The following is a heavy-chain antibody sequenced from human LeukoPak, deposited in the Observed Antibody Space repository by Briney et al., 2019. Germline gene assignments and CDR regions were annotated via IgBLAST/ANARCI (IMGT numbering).Heavy chain of an antibody. CDR2: IYYSGST. V-gene: IGHV4-61*01. CDR1: GGSVSSGSYY. Sequence: SETLSLTCTVSGGSVSSGSYYWSWIRQPPGKGLEWVGYIYYSGSTNYNPSLKSRVTISVDTSKNQFSLKLSSVTAADTAVYYCARDPVDEGTLVRGVDPWGQGTPVTVSP. D-gene: IGHD3-10*01. CDR3: ARDPVDEGTLVRGVDP. J-gene: IGHJ5*02.